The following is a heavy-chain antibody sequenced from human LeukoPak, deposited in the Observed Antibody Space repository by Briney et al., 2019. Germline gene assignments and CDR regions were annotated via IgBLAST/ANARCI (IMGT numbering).Heavy chain of an antibody. CDR1: GGSISSHY. D-gene: IGHD4-17*01. CDR2: IYSSGST. Sequence: PSETLSLTCNVSGGSISSHYWSWIRQPAGKGLEWIGHIYSSGSTIYNPSLKSRVTISVDKSKNQFSLKLSSVTAADTAVYYCARDDTTVTTLSNYYYMDVWGIGTTVTVSS. V-gene: IGHV4-4*07. CDR3: ARDDTTVTTLSNYYYMDV. J-gene: IGHJ6*03.